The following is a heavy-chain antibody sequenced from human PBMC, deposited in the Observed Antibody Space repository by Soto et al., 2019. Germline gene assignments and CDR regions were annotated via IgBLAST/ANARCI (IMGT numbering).Heavy chain of an antibody. V-gene: IGHV1-18*01. CDR2: IGGYNGKT. J-gene: IGHJ4*02. Sequence: QVQLVHSGAEVKESGASVKVSCKASGYSFSNYDINWVRQAPGQGLEWMGWIGGYNGKTNYAQNLQGRVTMTTDTSTSTAYMELRSLRSDDTAVYYCARYYCTSSSCNGVDYWGQGTLVTVSS. D-gene: IGHD2-2*01. CDR3: ARYYCTSSSCNGVDY. CDR1: GYSFSNYD.